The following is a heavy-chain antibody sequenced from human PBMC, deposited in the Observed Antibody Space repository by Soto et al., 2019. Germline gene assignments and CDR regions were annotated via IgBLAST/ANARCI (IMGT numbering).Heavy chain of an antibody. CDR1: GFTFSSYG. D-gene: IGHD6-19*01. J-gene: IGHJ4*02. CDR3: ARARRYSSGWPFDY. CDR2: ISYDGSNK. Sequence: GGSLRLSCAASGFTFSSYGMHWVRQAPGKGLEWVAVISYDGSNKYYADSVKGRFTISRDNSKNTLYLQMNSLRAEDTAVYYCARARRYSSGWPFDYWGQGTLVTVSS. V-gene: IGHV3-30*03.